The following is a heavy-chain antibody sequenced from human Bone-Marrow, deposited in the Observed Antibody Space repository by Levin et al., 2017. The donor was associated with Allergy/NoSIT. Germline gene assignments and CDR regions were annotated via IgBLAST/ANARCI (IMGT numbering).Heavy chain of an antibody. CDR3: ETGAYRYGARRGFDY. V-gene: IGHV1-24*01. J-gene: IGHJ4*02. CDR1: GYTLTELS. D-gene: IGHD5-18*01. CDR2: FYPEDGET. Sequence: ASVKVSCKVSGYTLTELSMHWVRQAPGKGLEWMGGFYPEDGETIYAQKFQGRVTMTEDTSTDTAYMELSSLRSEDTAVYYCETGAYRYGARRGFDYWGKGTLVTDSS.